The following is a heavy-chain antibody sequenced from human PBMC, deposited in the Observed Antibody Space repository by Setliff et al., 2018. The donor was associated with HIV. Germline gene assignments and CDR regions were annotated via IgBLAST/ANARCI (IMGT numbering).Heavy chain of an antibody. CDR1: GYRFTDFY. CDR2: INPKSGAT. V-gene: IGHV1-2*02. D-gene: IGHD3-9*01. Sequence: VKVSCKTFGYRFTDFYVNWVRQAPGQGLEWMGWINPKSGATKNAQKFQGRVTMTRDTSISTVYMELSSLRSDDTALYFCARRAEDLAINPPSFDYYFDYWGQGTPVTVS. J-gene: IGHJ4*02. CDR3: ARRAEDLAINPPSFDYYFDY.